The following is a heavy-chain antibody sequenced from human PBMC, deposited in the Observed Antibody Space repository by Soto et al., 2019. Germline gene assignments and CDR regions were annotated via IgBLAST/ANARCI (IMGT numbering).Heavy chain of an antibody. CDR1: GDSINNSHW. D-gene: IGHD6-13*01. CDR2: TYHSGTT. V-gene: IGHV4-4*02. Sequence: SEPLSLTCAVSGDSINNSHWWSWVRQTPGKGLEWIGETYHSGTTNYNPSLKTRVTISIHKSKNQFTLKMNSVTAADTAVYYCAKEVNSSPARGPNWFYPWGQRTLVTVSS. J-gene: IGHJ5*02. CDR3: AKEVNSSPARGPNWFYP.